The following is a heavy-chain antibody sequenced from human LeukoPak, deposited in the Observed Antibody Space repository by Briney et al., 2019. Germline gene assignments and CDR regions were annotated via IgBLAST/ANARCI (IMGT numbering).Heavy chain of an antibody. J-gene: IGHJ4*02. V-gene: IGHV3-15*01. Sequence: GGSLRLSCAASGFTFINSWMTWVRQAPGKGLEWVGRIRSTPDGGATDYAAPVKGRFTISRDDSKNTLYLQMSSLRTEDTAVYYCATDLHFGYCTATSCANYWGQGTLVTVSS. CDR3: ATDLHFGYCTATSCANY. CDR2: IRSTPDGGAT. D-gene: IGHD2-2*03. CDR1: GFTFINSW.